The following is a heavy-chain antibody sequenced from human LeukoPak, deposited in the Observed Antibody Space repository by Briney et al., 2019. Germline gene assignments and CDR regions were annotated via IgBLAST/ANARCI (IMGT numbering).Heavy chain of an antibody. D-gene: IGHD1-26*01. CDR3: AKWEIRGSAHQLDY. CDR1: GFTLSSHW. J-gene: IGHJ4*02. Sequence: GGSLRLSCAASGFTLSSHWMTWVRQAPGKGLEWVANINQGASARYYADSVKGRFTISRDNAKNSVFLQMNSLRAEDTAVYYCAKWEIRGSAHQLDYWGQGALVTVSS. CDR2: INQGASAR. V-gene: IGHV3-7*01.